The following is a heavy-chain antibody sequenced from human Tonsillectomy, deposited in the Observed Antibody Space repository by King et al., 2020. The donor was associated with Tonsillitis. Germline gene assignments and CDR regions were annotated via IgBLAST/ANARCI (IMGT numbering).Heavy chain of an antibody. CDR3: ARARGYSYPLEL. Sequence: HVQLVESGAEVKKPGASVNVSCQASGYNLTAYYLHWVRQAPGQGLEWMGWINPRSGGTKFLQKFQGRVTMTSDTSISTAYMELSRLTSDDTAVYYCARARGYSYPLELWGQGTRVTVSS. D-gene: IGHD5-18*01. V-gene: IGHV1-2*02. CDR2: INPRSGGT. J-gene: IGHJ4*02. CDR1: GYNLTAYY.